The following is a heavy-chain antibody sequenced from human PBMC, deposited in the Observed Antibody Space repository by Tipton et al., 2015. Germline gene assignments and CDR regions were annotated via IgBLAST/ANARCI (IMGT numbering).Heavy chain of an antibody. CDR3: AREYYDYYGMDV. CDR1: GYTFTRYW. J-gene: IGHJ6*02. Sequence: VQLVQSGAEVKKPGESLKISCKGSGYTFTRYWIGWVRQMPGKGVEWMGIIYPGDSDAKYSPSFQGQVTISVDKSINSAYLQWSSLKASDTAMYYCAREYYDYYGMDVWGQGTTVTVSS. CDR2: IYPGDSDA. V-gene: IGHV5-51*01.